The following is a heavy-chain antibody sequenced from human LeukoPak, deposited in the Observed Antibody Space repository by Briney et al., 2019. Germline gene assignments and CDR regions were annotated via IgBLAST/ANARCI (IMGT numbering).Heavy chain of an antibody. J-gene: IGHJ4*02. V-gene: IGHV4-39*01. CDR2: IYYSGST. Sequence: SETLSLTCTVSGGSISSSSYYWGWIRQPPGKGLEWIGSIYYSGSTYYNPSLKSRVTISEDTSKSQFSLKLSSVTAADTAVYYCASLYYYDSSGYRHDYWGQGTLVTVSS. CDR1: GGSISSSSYY. CDR3: ASLYYYDSSGYRHDY. D-gene: IGHD3-22*01.